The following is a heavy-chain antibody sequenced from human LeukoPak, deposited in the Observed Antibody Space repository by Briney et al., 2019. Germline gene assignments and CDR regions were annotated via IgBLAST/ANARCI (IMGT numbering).Heavy chain of an antibody. V-gene: IGHV4-39*01. D-gene: IGHD1-7*01. CDR3: AKALNWNYQADFDY. J-gene: IGHJ4*02. CDR2: IYYSGNT. Sequence: SETLSLTCTVSGGSISSSNYFWAWIRQPPGKGLEWIGIIYYSGNTHYSPSLKSRVTISIDTSNNRFSLRLSSVTAADTAVYYCAKALNWNYQADFDYWGQGILVTVSS. CDR1: GGSISSSNYF.